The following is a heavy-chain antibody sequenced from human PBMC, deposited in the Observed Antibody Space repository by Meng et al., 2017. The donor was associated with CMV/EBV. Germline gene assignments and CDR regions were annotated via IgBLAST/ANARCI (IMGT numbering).Heavy chain of an antibody. CDR3: ARGGGANGDGGDY. CDR2: INHSGST. J-gene: IGHJ4*02. D-gene: IGHD4-17*01. V-gene: IGHV4-34*01. Sequence: LRLSCAVYGGSFSGYYWSWIRQPPGKGLEWIGEINHSGSTNYNPSLKSRVTISVDTSKNQFSLKLSSVTAADTAVYYCARGGGANGDGGDYWGQGTLVTSPQ. CDR1: GGSFSGYY.